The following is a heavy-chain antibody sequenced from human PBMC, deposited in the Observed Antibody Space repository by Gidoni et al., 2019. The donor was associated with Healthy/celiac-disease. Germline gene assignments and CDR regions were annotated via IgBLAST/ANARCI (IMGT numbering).Heavy chain of an antibody. D-gene: IGHD6-13*01. CDR3: ARDYSSSWYDAFDI. J-gene: IGHJ3*02. V-gene: IGHV4-4*07. CDR2: IYTSGST. CDR1: GGSISSYY. Sequence: QVQLQESGPGLVKPSETLSLTCTVSGGSISSYYWSWIRQPAGKGLEWLGRIYTSGSTNYNPSLKSRVTMSVDTSKNQFSLKLSSVTAADTAVYYCARDYSSSWYDAFDIWGQGTMVTVSS.